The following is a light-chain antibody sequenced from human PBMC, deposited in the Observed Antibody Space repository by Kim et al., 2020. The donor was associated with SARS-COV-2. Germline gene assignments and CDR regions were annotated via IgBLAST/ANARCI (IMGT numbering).Light chain of an antibody. Sequence: DIQMTQSPFTLSASVGDRVTITCRTTQSISSHLNWYQQKPGRAPKLLISAASTLQGGVPSRFSGSGSETDFTLTISSLQPEDFATYFRQQSYITPFTFGPGTKVDIK. CDR1: QSISSH. J-gene: IGKJ3*01. V-gene: IGKV1-39*01. CDR3: QQSYITPFT. CDR2: AAS.